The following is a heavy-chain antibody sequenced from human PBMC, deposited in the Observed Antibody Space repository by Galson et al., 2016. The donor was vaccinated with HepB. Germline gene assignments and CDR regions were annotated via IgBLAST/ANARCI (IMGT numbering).Heavy chain of an antibody. CDR2: ISSRGNMI. CDR3: ARGDQRYSYWLSPNFDP. J-gene: IGHJ5*02. D-gene: IGHD3-9*01. Sequence: SLRLSCAASGFTFSSYEMNWVRQAPGKGLEWVSYISSRGNMIFYADSVNGRFILSRDNAKNSLQLQMNSLRAEDTAVYYCARGDQRYSYWLSPNFDPWGRGTLVTVP. CDR1: GFTFSSYE. V-gene: IGHV3-48*03.